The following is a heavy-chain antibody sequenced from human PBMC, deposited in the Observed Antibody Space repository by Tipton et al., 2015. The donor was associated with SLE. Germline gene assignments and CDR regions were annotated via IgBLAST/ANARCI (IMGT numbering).Heavy chain of an antibody. V-gene: IGHV4-38-2*01. Sequence: TLSLTCAVSGYSISSGYYWGWIRQPPGKGLEWIGSIYHSGRTYYNPSLKSRVTISVDTSKNQFSLKLSSVPAADTAVYYCASAVVVNNDWYFDLWGRGTLVTVSS. D-gene: IGHD3-22*01. J-gene: IGHJ2*01. CDR2: IYHSGRT. CDR1: GYSISSGYY. CDR3: ASAVVVNNDWYFDL.